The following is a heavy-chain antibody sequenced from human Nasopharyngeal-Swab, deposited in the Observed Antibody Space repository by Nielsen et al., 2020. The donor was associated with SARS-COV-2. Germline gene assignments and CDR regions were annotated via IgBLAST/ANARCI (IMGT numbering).Heavy chain of an antibody. Sequence: GESLKISCAASGFTFSRYWMHWVRQVPGKGLVWVSRIDTDGSTTDHADSVKGRFTISRDNAKNTLYLQMNSLRAEDTAVYYCARDYGSMIYYMDVWGKGTTVTVSS. V-gene: IGHV3-74*01. J-gene: IGHJ6*03. CDR1: GFTFSRYW. CDR2: IDTDGSTT. D-gene: IGHD4-17*01. CDR3: ARDYGSMIYYMDV.